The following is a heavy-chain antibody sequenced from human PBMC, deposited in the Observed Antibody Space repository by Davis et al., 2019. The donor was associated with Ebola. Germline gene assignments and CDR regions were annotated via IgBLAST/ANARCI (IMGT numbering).Heavy chain of an antibody. CDR2: INPGGGST. CDR1: GYTLTELS. Sequence: ASVKVSCKVSGYTLTELSMHWVRQAPGQGLEWMGIINPGGGSTSYAQKFQGRVTMTRDTSTSTVYMELSSLRSDDTAVYYCARVYYYERFDPWGQGTLVTVSS. J-gene: IGHJ5*02. CDR3: ARVYYYERFDP. D-gene: IGHD3-22*01. V-gene: IGHV1-46*01.